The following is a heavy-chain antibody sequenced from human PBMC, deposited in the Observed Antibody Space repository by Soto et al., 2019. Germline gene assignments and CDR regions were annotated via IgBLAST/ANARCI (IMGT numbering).Heavy chain of an antibody. J-gene: IGHJ4*02. Sequence: GGSLRLSCAASGFTFSSYAMHWVRQAPGKGLEWVAVISYDGSNKYYADSVKGRFTISRDNSKNTLYLQMNSLRAEDTAVYYCARDPQSAPYSRWSGYYFDYWGQGTLVTVS. D-gene: IGHD6-13*01. CDR3: ARDPQSAPYSRWSGYYFDY. V-gene: IGHV3-30-3*01. CDR2: ISYDGSNK. CDR1: GFTFSSYA.